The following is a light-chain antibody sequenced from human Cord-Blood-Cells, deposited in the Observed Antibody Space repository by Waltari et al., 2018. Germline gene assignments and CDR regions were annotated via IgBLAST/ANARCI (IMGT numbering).Light chain of an antibody. CDR2: GAS. V-gene: IGKV3-15*01. J-gene: IGKJ2*01. CDR3: QQYNNWPTST. CDR1: QSVSSN. Sequence: EIVLTQSPATLSVSPGERATLPCRASQSVSSNLAWYQQKPGQAPRLLIYGASTRATGIPARFSGSGSGTEFTLTISSLQSEDFAVHYCQQYNNWPTSTFGQGTKLEIK.